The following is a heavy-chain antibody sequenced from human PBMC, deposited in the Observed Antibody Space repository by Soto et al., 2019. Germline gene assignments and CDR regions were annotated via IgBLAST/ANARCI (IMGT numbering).Heavy chain of an antibody. CDR1: GGTFSSYA. J-gene: IGHJ6*02. CDR3: ARDRLGWTQQMVAGTYYYYGMDV. V-gene: IGHV1-69*13. Sequence: ASVKVSCKASGGTFSSYAISWVRQAPGQGLEWMGGIIPIFGTANYAQKFQGRVTITADESTSTAYMELSGLRSEDTAVYYCARDRLGWTQQMVAGTYYYYGMDVWGQGTTVTVSS. D-gene: IGHD6-13*01. CDR2: IIPIFGTA.